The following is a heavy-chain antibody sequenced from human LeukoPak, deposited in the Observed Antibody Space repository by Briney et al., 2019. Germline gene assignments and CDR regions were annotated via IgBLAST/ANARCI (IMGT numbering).Heavy chain of an antibody. V-gene: IGHV3-23*01. J-gene: IGHJ4*02. CDR2: IGGTGDKT. CDR1: RFTFSSYA. CDR3: AKDPVVYHGGSGWHYFDY. D-gene: IGHD6-19*01. Sequence: GGSLRLSCAAPRFTFSSYAMSWVRQAPGRGLEWVSTIGGTGDKTYYADSVQGRFTISRDNSMDTLYLQMNSLKAEDTAVYYCAKDPVVYHGGSGWHYFDYWGQGTLVTVSS.